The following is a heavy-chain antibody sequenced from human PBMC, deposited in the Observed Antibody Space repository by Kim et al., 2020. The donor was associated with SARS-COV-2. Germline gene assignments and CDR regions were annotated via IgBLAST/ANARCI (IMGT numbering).Heavy chain of an antibody. CDR2: INTGNGNS. J-gene: IGHJ4*02. CDR1: GNTFSSHA. D-gene: IGHD3-9*01. V-gene: IGHV1-3*04. CDR3: AMASTGRYFDWFFDL. Sequence: ASVKVSCKTSGNTFSSHAIHWVRQAPGHRLEWMGWINTGNGNSIYAQEFQGRVSITRDAPANTVYMQLNSLESEDTAIYYCAMASTGRYFDWFFDLWGQGTLVTVSS.